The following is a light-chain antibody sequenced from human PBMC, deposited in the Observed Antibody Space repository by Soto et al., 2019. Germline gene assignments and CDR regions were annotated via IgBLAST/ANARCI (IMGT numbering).Light chain of an antibody. CDR3: QQYDRWPHT. CDR2: GAS. J-gene: IGKJ2*01. V-gene: IGKV3-15*01. Sequence: EIVMTQSPATLSVSSGERATLSCRASQNLSRNLAWYQQRPGQAPRLLIHGASTRATGVPARLSASGSGTDFTLTISSLQSEDFAVDYCQQYDRWPHTFGQGTKLHIK. CDR1: QNLSRN.